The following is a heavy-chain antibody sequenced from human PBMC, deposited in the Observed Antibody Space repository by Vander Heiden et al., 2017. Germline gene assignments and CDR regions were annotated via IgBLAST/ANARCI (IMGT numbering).Heavy chain of an antibody. J-gene: IGHJ5*02. CDR3: ARVSTYYYGSGSGAGWFDP. D-gene: IGHD3-10*01. V-gene: IGHV4-31*03. CDR1: GGSISSGGYY. CDR2: IYYSGST. Sequence: QVQLQESGPGLVKPSQTLSLTCTVSGGSISSGGYYWSWIRQPPGKGLEWIGYIYYSGSTYYNPSLKSRVTISVDTSKNQFSLKLSSVTAADTAVYYCARVSTYYYGSGSGAGWFDPWGQGTLVTVSS.